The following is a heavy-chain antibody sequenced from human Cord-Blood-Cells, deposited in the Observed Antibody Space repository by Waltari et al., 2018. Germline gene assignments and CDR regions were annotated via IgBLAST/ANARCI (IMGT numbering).Heavy chain of an antibody. CDR2: INPSGST. V-gene: IGHV4-34*01. CDR1: GGSFSGYY. CDR3: ASTLYDSSGYYYDY. D-gene: IGHD3-22*01. Sequence: QVQLQQWGAGLLKPSETLSLTCAVYGGSFSGYYWSWIRQPPGKGLEWIGEINPSGSTNYNPSLKSRVTISVDTSKNQCSLKLSSVTAADTAVYYCASTLYDSSGYYYDYWGQGTLVTVSS. J-gene: IGHJ4*02.